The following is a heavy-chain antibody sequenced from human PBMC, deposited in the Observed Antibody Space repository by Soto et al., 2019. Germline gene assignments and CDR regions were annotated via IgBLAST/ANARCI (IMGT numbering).Heavy chain of an antibody. V-gene: IGHV4-30-4*01. D-gene: IGHD3-22*01. Sequence: SETLSLTCTVSGGSISSGDYYWSWIRQPTGKGLEWIGYIDYSGSNYYNPSLKSRVTISVDTYKNQFSLKLSSVTAADTALYYCAREVTYYYDSSGYRGYYFDYWGQGTLVTVSS. CDR1: GGSISSGDYY. J-gene: IGHJ4*02. CDR2: IDYSGSN. CDR3: AREVTYYYDSSGYRGYYFDY.